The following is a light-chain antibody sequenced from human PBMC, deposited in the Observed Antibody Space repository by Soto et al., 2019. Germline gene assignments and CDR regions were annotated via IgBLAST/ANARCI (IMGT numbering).Light chain of an antibody. Sequence: LTQPASVSGSPVQSITISCTGTSSDVGGYNYVSWYQQHPGKAPKLMIYEVSNRPSRVSNRFSGSKSGNTASLTISGLQAEDEADYYCSSYTRSSTSYVFGTGTKVTVL. CDR1: SSDVGGYNY. CDR3: SSYTRSSTSYV. V-gene: IGLV2-14*01. J-gene: IGLJ1*01. CDR2: EVS.